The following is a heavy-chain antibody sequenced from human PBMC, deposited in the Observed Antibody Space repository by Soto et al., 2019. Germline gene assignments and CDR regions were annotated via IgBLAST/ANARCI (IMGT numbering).Heavy chain of an antibody. J-gene: IGHJ4*02. CDR3: AKVPLI. CDR2: IYHSGST. Sequence: SETLSLTCAVCGGSIRYGGYSWSWIRPPPGKGLEWIGYIYHSGSTYYNPSLKSRVTISVDRSKNQFSLKLSSVTAADTAVYYCAKVPLIWGQGTLVTVSS. V-gene: IGHV4-30-2*01. CDR1: GGSIRYGGYS. D-gene: IGHD2-8*01.